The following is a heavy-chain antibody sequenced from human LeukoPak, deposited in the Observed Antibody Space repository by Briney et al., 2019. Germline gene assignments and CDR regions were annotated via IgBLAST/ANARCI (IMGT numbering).Heavy chain of an antibody. D-gene: IGHD6-19*01. CDR3: ARGQTRAVAGPREGFDY. CDR1: GDSVSSNSAA. J-gene: IGHJ4*02. V-gene: IGHV6-1*01. CDR2: TYYRSKWYN. Sequence: SQTLXLTCAISGDSVSSNSAAWNWIRQSPSRGXEWLGRTYYRSKWYNDYAVSVKSRITINPDTSKNQFSLRLNSVTPEDTAVYYCARGQTRAVAGPREGFDYWGQGTLVTVSS.